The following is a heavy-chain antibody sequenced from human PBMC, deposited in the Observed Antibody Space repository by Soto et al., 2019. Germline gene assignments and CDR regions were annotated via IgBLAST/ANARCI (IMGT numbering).Heavy chain of an antibody. CDR1: GFTFSSYS. J-gene: IGHJ6*02. CDR3: ARDSYLGYYYGMDV. Sequence: GGSLRLSCAASGFTFSSYSMNWVRQAPGKGLEWVSSISSSSSYIYYADSVKGRFTISRDNAKNSLYLQMNSLRAEDTAVYYCARDSYLGYYYGMDVWGQGTTVTVSS. V-gene: IGHV3-21*01. D-gene: IGHD2-2*01. CDR2: ISSSSSYI.